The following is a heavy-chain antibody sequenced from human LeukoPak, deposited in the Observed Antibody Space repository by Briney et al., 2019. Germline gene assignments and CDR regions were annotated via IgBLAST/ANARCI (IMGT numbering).Heavy chain of an antibody. CDR1: GGTFSSYA. D-gene: IGHD2-8*02. CDR3: AKALVSWSDAFDM. CDR2: INPSGGST. J-gene: IGHJ3*02. Sequence: ASVKVSCKASGGTFSSYAISWVRQAPGQGLEWMGIINPSGGSTSYAQKFQGRVTMTRDTSISTAYMELSRLRSDDTAVYYCAKALVSWSDAFDMWGQGTMVIVSS. V-gene: IGHV1-46*01.